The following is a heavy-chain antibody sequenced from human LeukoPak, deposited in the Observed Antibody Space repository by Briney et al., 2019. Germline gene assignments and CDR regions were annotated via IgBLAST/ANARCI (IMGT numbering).Heavy chain of an antibody. V-gene: IGHV3-48*02. CDR1: GFTFSIYS. Sequence: PGGSLRLSCAASGFTFSIYSMHWVRQAPRKGLEWVSYITGSSSTIYYADSVKGRFTISRDNAKNSLYLQMDILRDEDTAVYYCARDGGVDYWGQGTLVTVSS. J-gene: IGHJ4*02. CDR3: ARDGGVDY. CDR2: ITGSSSTI. D-gene: IGHD6-25*01.